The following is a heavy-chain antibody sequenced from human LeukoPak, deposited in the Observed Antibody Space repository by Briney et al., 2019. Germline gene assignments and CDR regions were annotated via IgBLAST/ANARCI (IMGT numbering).Heavy chain of an antibody. CDR2: ISAYNGNT. J-gene: IGHJ4*02. CDR1: GYTFTSYG. Sequence: ASVKVSCKASGYTFTSYGISWVRQAPGQGLEWMGWISAYNGNTNYAQKLQGRVTMTTDTSTSTAYMELRSLRSDDTAVYYCARDHMLPVMQGNFDYWGQGTLVTVSS. CDR3: ARDHMLPVMQGNFDY. D-gene: IGHD2-21*01. V-gene: IGHV1-18*01.